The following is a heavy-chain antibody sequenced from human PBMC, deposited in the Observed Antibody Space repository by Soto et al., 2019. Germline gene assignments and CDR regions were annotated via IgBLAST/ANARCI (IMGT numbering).Heavy chain of an antibody. CDR1: GFTFDDYA. J-gene: IGHJ4*02. Sequence: GGSLRLSCAASGFTFDDYAMSWVRQAPGKGLEWVSAISISGGSTSYADSVRGRFTISRDNSKNTLSLQMNSLRAEDTAVYYCAKDLSGSYQPPHYGWGQGTLVTVSS. CDR3: AKDLSGSYQPPHYG. CDR2: ISISGGST. D-gene: IGHD3-10*01. V-gene: IGHV3-23*01.